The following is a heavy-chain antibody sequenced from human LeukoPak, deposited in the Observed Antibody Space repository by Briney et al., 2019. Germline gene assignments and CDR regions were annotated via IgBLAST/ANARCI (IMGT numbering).Heavy chain of an antibody. Sequence: GASVKVSCKASGYTFTSYDINWVRQATGQGLEWMGWMNPNSGNTGYAQKFQGRVTMTTDTSTSTAYMELRSLRSDDTAVYYCARMTVALDSSGYDSDYWGQGTLVTVSS. D-gene: IGHD3-22*01. V-gene: IGHV1-8*02. CDR3: ARMTVALDSSGYDSDY. J-gene: IGHJ4*02. CDR1: GYTFTSYD. CDR2: MNPNSGNT.